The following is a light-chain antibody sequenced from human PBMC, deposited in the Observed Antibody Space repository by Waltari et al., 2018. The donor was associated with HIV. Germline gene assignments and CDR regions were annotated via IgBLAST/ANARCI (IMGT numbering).Light chain of an antibody. V-gene: IGLV2-14*03. J-gene: IGLJ2*01. CDR3: ASNRLDYTLI. CDR2: DIN. CDR1: STDSRFYQS. Sequence: QSALTQPASVSGFLGQSINISCTGISTDSRFYQSVSWYQQHPGKIPRLIIFDINNLPSGVSDHFSGSRSGNSASLTFSGLQSGDEAHYYCASNRLDYTLIFGGGTKLTVL.